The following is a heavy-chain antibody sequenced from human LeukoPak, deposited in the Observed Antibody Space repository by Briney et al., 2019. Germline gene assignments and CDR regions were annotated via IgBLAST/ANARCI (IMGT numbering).Heavy chain of an antibody. Sequence: SETLSLTCTVSGGSISSYYWSWIRQPPGKGLEWIGYTYYSGSTNYNPSLKSRVTISVDTSKNQFSLKLSSVTAADTAVYYCARQSYCSGGSCYEGFSDYWGQGTLVTVSS. CDR3: ARQSYCSGGSCYEGFSDY. J-gene: IGHJ4*02. D-gene: IGHD2-15*01. V-gene: IGHV4-59*01. CDR2: TYYSGST. CDR1: GGSISSYY.